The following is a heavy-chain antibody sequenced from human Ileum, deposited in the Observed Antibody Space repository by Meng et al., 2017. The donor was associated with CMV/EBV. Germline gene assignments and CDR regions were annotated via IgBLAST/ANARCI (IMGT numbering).Heavy chain of an antibody. CDR1: GYSFTSGYY. CDR3: VRVGHSSFPFDY. J-gene: IGHJ4*02. Sequence: SETLSLTCGVSGYSFTSGYYWGWVRQPPGKGLEWIASIYHIGTTYYNPSLRSRVTMSVDTSKNQFSLRLSSVNVADTAVNYCVRVGHSSFPFDYWGQGTLVTVSS. D-gene: IGHD6-6*01. CDR2: IYHIGTT. V-gene: IGHV4-38-2*01.